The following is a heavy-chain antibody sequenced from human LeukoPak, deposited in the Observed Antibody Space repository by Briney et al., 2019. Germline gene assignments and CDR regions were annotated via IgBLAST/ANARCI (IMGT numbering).Heavy chain of an antibody. CDR3: ARGGIYSLYYYDSSGYYRGYYFDY. Sequence: SETLSLICTVSGGSISSSSYYWGWIRQPPGKGLEWIGNIYYSGSTYYNPSLKSRVTISVDTSKNQFSLKLSSVTAADTAVYYCARGGIYSLYYYDSSGYYRGYYFDYWGQGTLVTVSS. CDR2: IYYSGST. J-gene: IGHJ4*02. D-gene: IGHD3-22*01. CDR1: GGSISSSSYY. V-gene: IGHV4-39*07.